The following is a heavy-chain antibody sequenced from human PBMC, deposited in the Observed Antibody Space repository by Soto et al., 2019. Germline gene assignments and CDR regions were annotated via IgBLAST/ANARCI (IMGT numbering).Heavy chain of an antibody. J-gene: IGHJ6*02. CDR2: IIPIFGTA. V-gene: IGHV1-69*13. CDR1: GGTFSSYA. CDR3: ARDGWSSGWYSHEPHRDYYYYGMDV. Sequence: GASVKVSCKASGGTFSSYAISWVRQAPGQGLEWMGGIIPIFGTANYAQKFQGRVTITADESTSTAYMELSSLRSEDTAVYYCARDGWSSGWYSHEPHRDYYYYGMDVWGQGTTVTVSS. D-gene: IGHD6-19*01.